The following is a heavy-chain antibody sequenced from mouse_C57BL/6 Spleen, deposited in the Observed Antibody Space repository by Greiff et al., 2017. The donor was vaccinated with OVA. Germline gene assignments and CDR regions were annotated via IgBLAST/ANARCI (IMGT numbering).Heavy chain of an antibody. CDR2: INPKNGGT. CDR3: ARGGTAHSFDY. V-gene: IGHV1-26*01. D-gene: IGHD3-3*01. CDR1: GYTFTDYY. J-gene: IGHJ2*01. Sequence: EVKLQQSGPELVKPGASVKISCKASGYTFTDYYMNWVKQSHGKSLEWIGDINPKNGGTSYNQKLKGKATLTVDKSSSTSYMELRSLTSEDSAVYYCARGGTAHSFDYWGQGTTLTVSS.